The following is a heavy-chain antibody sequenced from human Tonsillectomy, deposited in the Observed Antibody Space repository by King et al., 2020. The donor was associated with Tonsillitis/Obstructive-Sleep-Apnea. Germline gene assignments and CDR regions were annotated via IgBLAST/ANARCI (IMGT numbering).Heavy chain of an antibody. CDR2: IYHSGRT. V-gene: IGHV4-4*02. Sequence: QLQESGPGLVKPSGTLSLTCAVSGGSISSSNWWSWVRQPPGKGLESIGEIYHSGRTNYNASLKSRVTISRDKSKNQFSLKLNSVTAADPAVYYCARAEYDPDTFDIWGQGTMVTVSS. CDR1: GGSISSSNW. CDR3: ARAEYDPDTFDI. D-gene: IGHD3-3*01. J-gene: IGHJ3*02.